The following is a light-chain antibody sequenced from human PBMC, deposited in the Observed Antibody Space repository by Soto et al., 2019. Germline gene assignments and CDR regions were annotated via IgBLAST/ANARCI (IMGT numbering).Light chain of an antibody. CDR1: QSLLHSSGHTY. V-gene: IGKV2-28*01. J-gene: IGKJ2*01. CDR2: LGS. CDR3: MQALQTPYT. Sequence: DIVMTQSPLSLPVTPGEPASISCRSSQSLLHSSGHTYLDWYLQKPGQSPQLLIYLGSNRASGVPDRFSGSGSGTDFTLKISRVEAEDVGVYYCMQALQTPYTFGQGTKLEIK.